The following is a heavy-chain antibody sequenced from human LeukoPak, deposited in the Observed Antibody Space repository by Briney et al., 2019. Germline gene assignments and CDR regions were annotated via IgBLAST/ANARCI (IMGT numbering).Heavy chain of an antibody. CDR3: ARQDGNSKYYFDY. J-gene: IGHJ4*02. V-gene: IGHV5-51*01. Sequence: GESLKISCKGSGYSFTTYWIGWVRQMPGKGLEWMGIIYPSDSNTRYRPSFQGQVTISVDKSISTAYLQWSSLKASDTAMYYCARQDGNSKYYFDYWGQGTLVTVSS. CDR1: GYSFTTYW. CDR2: IYPSDSNT. D-gene: IGHD1-1*01.